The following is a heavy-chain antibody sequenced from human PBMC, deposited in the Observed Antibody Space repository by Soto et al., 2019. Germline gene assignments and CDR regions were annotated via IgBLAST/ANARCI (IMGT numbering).Heavy chain of an antibody. V-gene: IGHV3-23*01. J-gene: IGHJ4*02. D-gene: IGHD3-3*01. Sequence: EVQLLESGGGLVQPGGSLRLSCAASGFTFSSYAMSWVRQAPGKGLEWVSAISGSGGSTYYADFVKGRFTISRDNSKNTLYLQMNSLRAEETAVYYCARASITIFGVVDYWGQGTLVTVSS. CDR2: ISGSGGST. CDR3: ARASITIFGVVDY. CDR1: GFTFSSYA.